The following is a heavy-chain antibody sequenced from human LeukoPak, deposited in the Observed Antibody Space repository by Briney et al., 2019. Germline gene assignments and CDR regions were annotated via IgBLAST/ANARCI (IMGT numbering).Heavy chain of an antibody. V-gene: IGHV3-7*01. CDR1: GFTFSSYE. CDR2: IKQDGSGK. CDR3: ARDAAVAAYFDY. J-gene: IGHJ4*02. D-gene: IGHD6-19*01. Sequence: GGSLRLSCAASGFTFSSYEMNWVRQAPGKGLEWVANIKQDGSGKYYVDSVKGRFTISRDNAKNSLYLQMNSLRAEDTAVYYCARDAAVAAYFDYWGQGTLVTVSS.